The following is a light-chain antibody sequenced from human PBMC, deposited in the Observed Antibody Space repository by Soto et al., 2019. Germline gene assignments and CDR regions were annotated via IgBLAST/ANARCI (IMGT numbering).Light chain of an antibody. J-gene: IGKJ2*01. CDR2: LGS. V-gene: IGKV2-28*01. CDR3: MQALQTPYT. CDR1: QRLLHSNGNTF. Sequence: EIVMTQSPPSLTVTPGEPASISCRSSQRLLHSNGNTFLDWYLQKPGQSPQLLIYLGSNRASGVPDRVSGSEAGTGFTLKISRVEAEDVGVYYCMQALQTPYTFGQGTKLEIK.